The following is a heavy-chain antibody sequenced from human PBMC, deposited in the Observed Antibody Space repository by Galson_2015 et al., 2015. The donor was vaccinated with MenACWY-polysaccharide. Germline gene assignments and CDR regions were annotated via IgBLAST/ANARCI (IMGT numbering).Heavy chain of an antibody. J-gene: IGHJ4*02. CDR2: LSPTTGNT. CDR1: GVTFRCYG. V-gene: IGHV3-23*01. CDR3: ARGAAHYGSGNYYDY. Sequence: LRLSCAGSGVTFRCYGMGWVRPAPGRGLAWVSGLSPTTGNTYYADSVRGRFTISSDNYKNTLYLQMDSLRAEDTALYYCARGAAHYGSGNYYDYWGQGTQVTVSS. D-gene: IGHD3-10*01.